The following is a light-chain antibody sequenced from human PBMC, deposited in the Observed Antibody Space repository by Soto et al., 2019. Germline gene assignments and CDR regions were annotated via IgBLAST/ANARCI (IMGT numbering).Light chain of an antibody. J-gene: IGLJ2*01. CDR2: LNSDGSH. Sequence: QPVLTQSPSASASLGASVKLTCTLSSGHSSYAIAWHQQQPEKGPRYLMKLNSDGSHSKGDGIPDRFSGSSSGAERYLTISSLQSEDEADYYRQTWDNGIVVFGGGTKLTVL. V-gene: IGLV4-69*01. CDR1: SGHSSYA. CDR3: QTWDNGIVV.